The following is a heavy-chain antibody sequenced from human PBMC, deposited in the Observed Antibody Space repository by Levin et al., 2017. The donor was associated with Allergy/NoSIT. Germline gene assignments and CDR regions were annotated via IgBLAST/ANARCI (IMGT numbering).Heavy chain of an antibody. V-gene: IGHV3-23*01. J-gene: IGHJ4*02. Sequence: PGESLKISCAASGFTFSSYAMSWVRQAPGKGLEWVSAISGSGGSTYYADSVKGRFTISRDNSKNTLYLQMNSLRAEDTAVYYCAKVSVVAATAEFDYWGQGTLVTVSS. D-gene: IGHD2-15*01. CDR1: GFTFSSYA. CDR3: AKVSVVAATAEFDY. CDR2: ISGSGGST.